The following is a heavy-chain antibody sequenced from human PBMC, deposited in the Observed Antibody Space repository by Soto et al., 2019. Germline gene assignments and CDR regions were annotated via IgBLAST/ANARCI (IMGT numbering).Heavy chain of an antibody. Sequence: PSETLSLTCAVSGGSISSGGYSWSWMRQPPGKGLEWIGYIYHSGSTYYDPSLKSRVTISVDRSKNQFSLKLSSVTAADTAVYYCARVTGPWGQGTLVTVSS. CDR1: GGSISSGGYS. CDR3: ARVTGP. J-gene: IGHJ5*02. CDR2: IYHSGST. V-gene: IGHV4-30-2*01.